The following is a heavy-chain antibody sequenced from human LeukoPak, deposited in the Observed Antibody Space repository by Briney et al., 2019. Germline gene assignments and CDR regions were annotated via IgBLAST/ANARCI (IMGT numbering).Heavy chain of an antibody. D-gene: IGHD4-11*01. V-gene: IGHV1-69*01. CDR3: ARAMTTVTGLWDY. J-gene: IGHJ4*02. Sequence: ASVKVSCKASGGTFSSYAISWVRQAPGQGLEWMGGIIPIFGTANYAQKFQGRVTITADESTSTAYMALSSLRSEDTAVYYCARAMTTVTGLWDYWGQGTLVTVSS. CDR1: GGTFSSYA. CDR2: IIPIFGTA.